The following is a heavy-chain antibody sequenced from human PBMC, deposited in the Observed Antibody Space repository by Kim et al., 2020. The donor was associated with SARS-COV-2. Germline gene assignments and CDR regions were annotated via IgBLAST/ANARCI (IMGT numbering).Heavy chain of an antibody. CDR2: INHSGST. Sequence: SETLSLTCAVYGGSFSGYHWTWIRQPPGRGLEWIGEINHSGSTNCHPSLKSRVTISLDTSKNQFSLKLRSVTAADTAAYYCARGRAGVVPSPILGIGPHYDFYAMDVGGKGTTVTVSS. D-gene: IGHD3-3*01. CDR3: ARGRAGVVPSPILGIGPHYDFYAMDV. J-gene: IGHJ6*04. V-gene: IGHV4-34*01. CDR1: GGSFSGYH.